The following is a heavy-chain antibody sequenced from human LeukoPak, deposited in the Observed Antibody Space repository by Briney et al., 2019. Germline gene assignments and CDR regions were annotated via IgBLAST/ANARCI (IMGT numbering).Heavy chain of an antibody. J-gene: IGHJ4*02. CDR1: GFTLSSNW. CDR3: AKGFIVGAIDY. D-gene: IGHD1-26*01. Sequence: GGSLRLSCAVSGFTLSSNWMHWVRQVPGKGLVWVSAISGSGGSTYYADSVKGRFTISRDNSKNTLYLQMNSLRAEDTAVYYCAKGFIVGAIDYWGQGTLVTVSS. CDR2: ISGSGGST. V-gene: IGHV3-23*01.